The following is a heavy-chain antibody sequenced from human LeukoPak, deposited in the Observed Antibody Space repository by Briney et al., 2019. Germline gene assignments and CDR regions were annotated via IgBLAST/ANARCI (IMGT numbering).Heavy chain of an antibody. CDR3: ARGGSYFDY. J-gene: IGHJ4*02. Sequence: GGSLRLSCAASGFTFSSYGMHWVRQAPGKGLEWVAVISYDGSNKYYADSVKGRFTISRDNSKNTLYLQMNSLRAEDTAVYYCARGGSYFDYWGQGTLVTVSS. V-gene: IGHV3-30*03. D-gene: IGHD1-26*01. CDR2: ISYDGSNK. CDR1: GFTFSSYG.